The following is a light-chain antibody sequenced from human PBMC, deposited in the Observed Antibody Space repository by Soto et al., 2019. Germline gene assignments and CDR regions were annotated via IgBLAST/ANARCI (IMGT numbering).Light chain of an antibody. J-gene: IGKJ4*01. CDR3: QHDNDWPLT. CDR2: GAS. CDR1: QSVGSN. Sequence: EIVVTNSPATLSTAAEETATLSCRASQSVGSNLAWYQQKPGQVPRLLIYGASTRATGLPARISGSGSGTEFTLTIISLQSEDSAVYYCQHDNDWPLTFGGGTKVAIK. V-gene: IGKV3-15*01.